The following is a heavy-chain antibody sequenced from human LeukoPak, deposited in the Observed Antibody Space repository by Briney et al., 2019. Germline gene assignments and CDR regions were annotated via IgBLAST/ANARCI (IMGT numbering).Heavy chain of an antibody. D-gene: IGHD3-3*01. Sequence: GGSLRLSCAASGFTFSNYGMHWVRQAPGKGLEWVAIIWHDGSGKYYADSVKGRFTISRDNSKNTLYLQMNSLRAEDTAVYFCTRQSENFSLDYWGQGTPVTVSS. CDR3: TRQSENFSLDY. J-gene: IGHJ4*02. CDR2: IWHDGSGK. CDR1: GFTFSNYG. V-gene: IGHV3-33*01.